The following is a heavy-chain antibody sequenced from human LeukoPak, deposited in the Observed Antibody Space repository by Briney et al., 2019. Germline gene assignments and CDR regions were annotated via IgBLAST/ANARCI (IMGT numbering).Heavy chain of an antibody. CDR1: GGSISSSSYY. Sequence: PSETLSLTCTVSGGSISSSSYYWGWIRQPPGKGLEWIGSIYYSGSTYYNPSLKRRVTISVDTSKNQFSLKLSSVTAADTAVYYCARERYYYDSSGYLDYWGQGTLVTVSS. CDR2: IYYSGST. CDR3: ARERYYYDSSGYLDY. V-gene: IGHV4-39*07. D-gene: IGHD3-22*01. J-gene: IGHJ4*02.